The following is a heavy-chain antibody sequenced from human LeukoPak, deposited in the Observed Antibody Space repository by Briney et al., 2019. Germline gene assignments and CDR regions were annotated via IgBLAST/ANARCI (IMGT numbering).Heavy chain of an antibody. J-gene: IGHJ3*02. CDR2: IYYSGST. D-gene: IGHD2-2*03. CDR3: ARVDADAFDI. V-gene: IGHV4-31*03. CDR1: GGSISSGGYY. Sequence: SETLSLTCTVSGGSISSGGYYWSWIRQHPGKGLEWIGYIYYSGSTYYNPSLKSRVTISVDTSKNQCSLKLSSGTAADTAVYYCARVDADAFDIWGQGTMVTVSS.